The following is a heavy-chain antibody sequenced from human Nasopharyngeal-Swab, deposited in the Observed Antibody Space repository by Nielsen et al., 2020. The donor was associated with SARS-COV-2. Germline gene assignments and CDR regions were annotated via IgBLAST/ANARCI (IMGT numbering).Heavy chain of an antibody. CDR2: ISYDGSNE. V-gene: IGHV3-30-3*01. D-gene: IGHD3-16*01. Sequence: GGSLRLSCAASGFTFSSYAMHWVRQAPGKGLEWVAVISYDGSNEYYADSVKGRFTISRDNSKNTLYLQMNSLRAEDTAVYYCAREADEGLAYFDYWGQGTLVTVSS. CDR1: GFTFSSYA. J-gene: IGHJ4*02. CDR3: AREADEGLAYFDY.